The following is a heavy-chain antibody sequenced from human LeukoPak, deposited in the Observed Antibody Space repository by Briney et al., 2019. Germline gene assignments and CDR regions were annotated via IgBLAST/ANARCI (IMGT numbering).Heavy chain of an antibody. CDR1: GFTFSSYG. CDR3: ARDRGYSYGHPFDY. V-gene: IGHV3-30*03. J-gene: IGHJ4*02. D-gene: IGHD5-18*01. Sequence: GGSLRLSCAASGFTFSSYGMHWVRQAPGKGLEWVAVLSFDGSNKYYADSVKGRFTISRDNSENTLYLQMNSLRAEDTAVYYCARDRGYSYGHPFDYWGQGTLVTVSS. CDR2: LSFDGSNK.